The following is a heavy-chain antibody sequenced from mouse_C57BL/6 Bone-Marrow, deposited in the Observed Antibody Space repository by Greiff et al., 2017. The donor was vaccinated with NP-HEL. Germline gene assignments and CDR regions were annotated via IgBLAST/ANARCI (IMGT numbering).Heavy chain of an antibody. CDR2: IWRGGST. Sequence: VQLVESGPGLVQPSQSLSITCTVSGFSLTSYGVHWVRQSPGKGLEWLGVIWRGGSTDYNAAFMSRLSITKDNSKSQVFFKMNSLQADDTAIYXCAKMGELGPWFAYWGQGTLVTVSA. V-gene: IGHV2-5*01. CDR1: GFSLTSYG. D-gene: IGHD4-1*01. CDR3: AKMGELGPWFAY. J-gene: IGHJ3*01.